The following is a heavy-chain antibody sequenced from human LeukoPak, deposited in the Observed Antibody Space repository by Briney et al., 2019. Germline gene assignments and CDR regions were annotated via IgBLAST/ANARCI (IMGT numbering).Heavy chain of an antibody. CDR3: AKDPHYYGSGSYYTWFDP. V-gene: IGHV3-23*01. Sequence: ETLSLTCTVSGGSISSYYWSWIRQPPGKGLEWVSAISGSGGSTYYADSVKGRFTISRDNSKNTLYLQMNSLRAEDTAVYYCAKDPHYYGSGSYYTWFDPWGQGTLVTVSS. CDR2: ISGSGGST. D-gene: IGHD3-10*01. J-gene: IGHJ5*02. CDR1: GGSISSYY.